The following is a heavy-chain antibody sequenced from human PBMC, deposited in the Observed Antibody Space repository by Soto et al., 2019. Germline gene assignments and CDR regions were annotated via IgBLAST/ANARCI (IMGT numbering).Heavy chain of an antibody. CDR2: IYYSGST. CDR1: GGSISSGDYY. D-gene: IGHD6-13*01. V-gene: IGHV4-30-4*01. J-gene: IGHJ5*02. Sequence: QVQLQESGPGLVKPSQTLSLTCTVSGGSISSGDYYWSWIRQPPGKGLEWIGYIYYSGSTYYNPSLKSRVTISVDTSKNQFSLKLSSVTAADTAVYYCARDQRIAAAGPNWFDPWGQGTLVTVSS. CDR3: ARDQRIAAAGPNWFDP.